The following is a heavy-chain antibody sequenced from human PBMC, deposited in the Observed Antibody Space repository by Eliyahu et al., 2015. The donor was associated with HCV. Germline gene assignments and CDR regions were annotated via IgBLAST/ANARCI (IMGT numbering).Heavy chain of an antibody. CDR2: ISSDSGQT. CDR3: ARDRGTFDTGAYSGHSP. CDR1: GYTFTAYG. J-gene: IGHJ5*02. V-gene: IGHV1-18*01. Sequence: HLLQSGVQVKRLGASVKLACKTSGYTFTAYGLTWARQAPGQGLEWMGWISSDSGQTKYAQRFQGRVTLTTDSNTNTGYMELRSLTSDDTAIYYCARDRGTFDTGAYSGHSPWGQGTQVTVSS. D-gene: IGHD2-8*02.